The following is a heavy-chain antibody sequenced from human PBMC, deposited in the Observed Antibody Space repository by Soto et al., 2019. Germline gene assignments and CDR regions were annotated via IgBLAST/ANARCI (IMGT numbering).Heavy chain of an antibody. Sequence: GASVKVSCKASGYTFSVYYMHWVRQAPGQGLEWVGWIYPKTGVTTYAQKFEGRVTMTRDTSITTAHMELSGLKSEETAVYYCARGLGGAWGLDDWGQGTTVTVSS. CDR3: ARGLGGAWGLDD. CDR1: GYTFSVYY. J-gene: IGHJ6*02. D-gene: IGHD3-16*01. V-gene: IGHV1-2*02. CDR2: IYPKTGVT.